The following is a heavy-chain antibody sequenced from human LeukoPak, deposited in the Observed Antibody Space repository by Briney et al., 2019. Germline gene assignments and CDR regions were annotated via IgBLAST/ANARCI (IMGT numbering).Heavy chain of an antibody. D-gene: IGHD3-10*01. CDR1: GGSFSGYY. CDR3: ARPYYYGSVFAFDI. Sequence: SETLSLTCAVYGGSFSGYYWSWIRQPPGKGLEWIGEINHSGSTNYNPSLKSRVTISVDTSKNQFSLKLSSVTAADTAVYYCARPYYYGSVFAFDIWGQGTMVTVSS. CDR2: INHSGST. V-gene: IGHV4-34*01. J-gene: IGHJ3*02.